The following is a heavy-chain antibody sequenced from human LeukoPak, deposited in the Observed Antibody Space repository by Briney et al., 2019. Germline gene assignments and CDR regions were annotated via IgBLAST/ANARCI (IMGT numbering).Heavy chain of an antibody. CDR2: ISGSGGST. CDR3: ARDPGVVAFHYLDY. J-gene: IGHJ4*02. CDR1: GFTFSSYA. D-gene: IGHD3-3*01. Sequence: GGSLRLSCAASGFTFSSYAMSWVRQAPGKGLEWVSAISGSGGSTYYADSVKGRFTISRDNSKNTVYLQMNNLRADDTAVYYCARDPGVVAFHYLDYWGQGTLVTVSS. V-gene: IGHV3-23*01.